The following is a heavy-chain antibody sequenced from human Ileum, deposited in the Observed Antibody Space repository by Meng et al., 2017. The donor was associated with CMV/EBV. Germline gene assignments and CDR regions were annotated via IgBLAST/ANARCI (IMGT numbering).Heavy chain of an antibody. CDR1: SRTTSGEG. CDR2: IYADDAK. V-gene: IGHV2-5*02. D-gene: IGHD1-26*01. CDR3: VRSYCPFTGYYYSWFDP. Sequence: SRTTSGEGVGWIRQPQGKALEWLAVIYADDAKRYSPSLRSRLTITKDSSKSQVVLTMTNMDPVDTATYYCVRSYCPFTGYYYSWFDPWGQGTLVTVSS. J-gene: IGHJ5*02.